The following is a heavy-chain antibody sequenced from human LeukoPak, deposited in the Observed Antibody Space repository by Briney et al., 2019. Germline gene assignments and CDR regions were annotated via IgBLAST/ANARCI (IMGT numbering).Heavy chain of an antibody. CDR3: AKDSKAAAGKNH. Sequence: GSLRLSCAASGFTFSSYAMSWVRQAPGKGLEWVSAISGSGGSTYYADSVKGRFTISRDNSKNTLFLQMNSLRADDTAVYYCAKDSKAAAGKNHWGQGTLVTVSS. CDR2: ISGSGGST. V-gene: IGHV3-23*01. J-gene: IGHJ5*02. CDR1: GFTFSSYA. D-gene: IGHD6-13*01.